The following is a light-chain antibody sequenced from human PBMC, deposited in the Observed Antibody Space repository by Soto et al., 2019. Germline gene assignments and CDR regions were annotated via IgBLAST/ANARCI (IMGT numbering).Light chain of an antibody. V-gene: IGLV1-40*01. J-gene: IGLJ2*01. CDR2: DNT. CDR1: SSDIGAGYR. CDR3: QSYDNSLGAAV. Sequence: QSVLTQPPSVSGAPGQRVTISCTGSSSDIGAGYRVRWYQQVPGAAPKLLIYDNTNRPLGVSARFSTSRSGASASLAITGLQAEDEAYYYCQSYDNSLGAAVFGGGTKVTVL.